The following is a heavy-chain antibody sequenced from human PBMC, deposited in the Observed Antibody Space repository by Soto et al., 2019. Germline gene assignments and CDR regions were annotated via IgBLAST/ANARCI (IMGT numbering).Heavy chain of an antibody. D-gene: IGHD2-2*01. CDR2: INHSGST. CDR1: GGSFSGYY. CDR3: ARGRIVVVPAAKYNWFDP. J-gene: IGHJ5*02. Sequence: SETLSLTCAVYGGSFSGYYWSWIRQPPGKGLEWIGEINHSGSTDYNPSLKSRVTISVDTSKNQFSLKLSSVTAADTAVYYCARGRIVVVPAAKYNWFDPWGQGTLVTVSS. V-gene: IGHV4-34*01.